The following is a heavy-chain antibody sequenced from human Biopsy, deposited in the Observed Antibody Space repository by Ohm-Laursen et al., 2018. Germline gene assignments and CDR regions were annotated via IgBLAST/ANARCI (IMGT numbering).Heavy chain of an antibody. CDR2: VYPGDSDT. CDR1: GYIFTTYW. CDR3: ARRDTKSLLR. V-gene: IGHV5-51*01. J-gene: IGHJ4*02. D-gene: IGHD5-12*01. Sequence: ESLKIPCKCSGYIFTTYWLAWVRQLPGQGLELMGVVYPGDSDTTYSPSFQGQVTISADKSTAYLQWSSLKASDTAMYYCARRDTKSLLRWGQGTLVTVSS.